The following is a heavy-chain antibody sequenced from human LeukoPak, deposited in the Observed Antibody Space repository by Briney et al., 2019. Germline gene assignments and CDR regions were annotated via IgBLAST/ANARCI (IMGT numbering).Heavy chain of an antibody. V-gene: IGHV4-38-2*02. Sequence: SETLSLTCTVSGYSISTGYYWGWIRQPPGKGLEWIGTIYHSGSTYYNPSLKSRVTISVATSKNQFSLKLSSVTAADTAVYFCARERGGSKLSGLYGRDYYYMDVWGKGTTVTVSS. CDR1: GYSISTGYY. CDR2: IYHSGST. CDR3: ARERGGSKLSGLYGRDYYYMDV. D-gene: IGHD3-16*01. J-gene: IGHJ6*03.